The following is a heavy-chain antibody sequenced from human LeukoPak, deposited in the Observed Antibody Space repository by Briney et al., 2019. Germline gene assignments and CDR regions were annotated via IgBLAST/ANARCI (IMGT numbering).Heavy chain of an antibody. V-gene: IGHV1-2*06. CDR3: ARAANSFYYYFDY. CDR2: INPNSGGT. CDR1: GYTFTDYY. D-gene: IGHD4/OR15-4a*01. Sequence: GASVKVSCRASGYTFTDYYIHWVRQAPGQGLEWMGRINPNSGGTSYAQKFQGRVTMTRDTSISTAYKELSRLTYDDTAIYYCARAANSFYYYFDYWGQGAPVTVSS. J-gene: IGHJ4*02.